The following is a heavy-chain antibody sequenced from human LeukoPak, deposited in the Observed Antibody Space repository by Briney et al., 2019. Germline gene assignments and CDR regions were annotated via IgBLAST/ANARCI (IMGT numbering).Heavy chain of an antibody. J-gene: IGHJ4*02. Sequence: GRSLRLSCAASGFTFSSYGMHWVRQAPGKGLEWVAVISDDGSNKYYADSVKGRFTISRDNSKNTLYLQMNSLRAEDTAVYYCAKEEAVADLDYWGQGTLVTVSS. D-gene: IGHD6-19*01. V-gene: IGHV3-30*18. CDR1: GFTFSSYG. CDR3: AKEEAVADLDY. CDR2: ISDDGSNK.